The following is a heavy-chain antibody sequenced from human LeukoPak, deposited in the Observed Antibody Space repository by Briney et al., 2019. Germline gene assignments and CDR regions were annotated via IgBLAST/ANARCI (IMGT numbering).Heavy chain of an antibody. CDR1: GFTFSSYS. CDR2: ISGSGGST. Sequence: GGCLRLSCAASGFTFSSYSMNWVRQAPGKGLEWVSAISGSGGSTYYADSVEGRFTISRDNSKNTLYLQMNSLRAEDTAVYYCAKDISGWYGSFAFDIWGQGTMVTVSS. V-gene: IGHV3-23*01. CDR3: AKDISGWYGSFAFDI. D-gene: IGHD6-19*01. J-gene: IGHJ3*02.